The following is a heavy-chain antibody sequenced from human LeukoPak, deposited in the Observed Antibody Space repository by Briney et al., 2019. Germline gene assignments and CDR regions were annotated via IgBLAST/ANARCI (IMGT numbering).Heavy chain of an antibody. Sequence: ASVKVSCKASGYAFTSYGISWVRQAPGQGLEWMGWISAYNGNTNYAQKLQGRVTMTTDTSTSTAYMELRSLRSDDTAVYYCARVSWAEDIVVVVATTFDYWGQGTLVTVSS. CDR3: ARVSWAEDIVVVVATTFDY. J-gene: IGHJ4*02. V-gene: IGHV1-18*01. CDR2: ISAYNGNT. D-gene: IGHD2-15*01. CDR1: GYAFTSYG.